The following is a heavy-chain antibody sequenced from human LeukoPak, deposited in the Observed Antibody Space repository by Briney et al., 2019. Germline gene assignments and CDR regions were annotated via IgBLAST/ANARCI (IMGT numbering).Heavy chain of an antibody. V-gene: IGHV1-8*01. Sequence: GASVKISCKTSGYTFTNYDINCVRQATGQGLEWMGWMNPKSGNTGYAQKFQGRVTLSRNTSISTAYMELSSLRFEDTAVYYCARVRAMTVVASNWFDPWGQGTPVTVSS. D-gene: IGHD2-21*01. CDR1: GYTFTNYD. J-gene: IGHJ5*02. CDR3: ARVRAMTVVASNWFDP. CDR2: MNPKSGNT.